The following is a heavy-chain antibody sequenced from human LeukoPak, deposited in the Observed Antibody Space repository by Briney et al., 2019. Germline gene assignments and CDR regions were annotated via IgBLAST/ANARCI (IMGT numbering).Heavy chain of an antibody. Sequence: SETLSLTCTVSGGSISSSSYYWSWLRQPPGKGLEWIGYIYYSGSTNYNPSLKSRVTISVDTSKNQFSLKLSSVTAADTAVYYCAREVVRGQLVPVDYWGQGTLVTVSS. CDR1: GGSISSSSYY. D-gene: IGHD6-6*01. CDR2: IYYSGST. J-gene: IGHJ4*02. V-gene: IGHV4-61*01. CDR3: AREVVRGQLVPVDY.